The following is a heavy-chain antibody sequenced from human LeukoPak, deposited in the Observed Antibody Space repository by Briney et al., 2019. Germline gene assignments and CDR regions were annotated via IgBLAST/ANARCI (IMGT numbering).Heavy chain of an antibody. J-gene: IGHJ4*02. D-gene: IGHD2-15*01. CDR3: ATSARTYIGSSLDY. CDR2: ISSDASIT. Sequence: QPGGSLRLSCAAPGSTFSTYWMHWARKDPGKGLVWASLISSDASITSYANPVKGRFTISRDNAKNTLYLQMNCLRAEDTALYYCATSARTYIGSSLDYWGQGTLVTVSS. V-gene: IGHV3-74*01. CDR1: GSTFSTYW.